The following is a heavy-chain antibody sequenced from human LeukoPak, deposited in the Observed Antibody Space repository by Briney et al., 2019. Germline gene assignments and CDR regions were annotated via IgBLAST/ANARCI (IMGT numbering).Heavy chain of an antibody. Sequence: SVKVSCKASGGTFSSYAISWVRQAPGQGLEWMGGIIPIFGTANYAQKFQGRVTITADESTSTAYMELSSLRSEDTAVYYCARAYYDILTGYLGGDWFDPWGQGTLVTVSS. CDR1: GGTFSSYA. J-gene: IGHJ5*02. CDR2: IIPIFGTA. V-gene: IGHV1-69*13. CDR3: ARAYYDILTGYLGGDWFDP. D-gene: IGHD3-9*01.